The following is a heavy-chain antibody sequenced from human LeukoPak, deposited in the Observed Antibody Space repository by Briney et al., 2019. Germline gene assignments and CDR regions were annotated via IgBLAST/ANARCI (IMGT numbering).Heavy chain of an antibody. J-gene: IGHJ1*01. CDR2: IKQDGNEK. CDR3: AKDDDWGRYKH. V-gene: IGHV3-7*03. Sequence: GGSLRLSCAASGFSFSFYRMDWVRQAPGKGLEWVANIKQDGNEKYYAESVKGRFTISRDNSKNTQSLQMNSLRAEDTAVYYCAKDDDWGRYKHWGQGTLVTVSS. D-gene: IGHD3-16*01. CDR1: GFSFSFYR.